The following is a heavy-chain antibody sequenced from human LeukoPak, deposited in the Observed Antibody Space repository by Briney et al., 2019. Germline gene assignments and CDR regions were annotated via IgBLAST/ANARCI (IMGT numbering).Heavy chain of an antibody. D-gene: IGHD6-19*01. CDR3: ARGKQYNSGPHYYYYYYMDV. V-gene: IGHV1-18*01. Sequence: ASVKVSCKASGYTFNSHGITWVRQAPGQGLEWMGWISTYNGNTNYAQKLQGRVTITTDTSTSTVYMELRSLRSDDTAVYYCARGKQYNSGPHYYYYYYMDVWGRGTTVTVSS. CDR2: ISTYNGNT. CDR1: GYTFNSHG. J-gene: IGHJ6*03.